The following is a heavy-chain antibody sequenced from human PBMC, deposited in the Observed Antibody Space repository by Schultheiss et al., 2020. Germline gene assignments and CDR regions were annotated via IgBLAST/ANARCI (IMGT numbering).Heavy chain of an antibody. D-gene: IGHD3-3*01. Sequence: ASVKVSCKASGYTFTSYGINWVRQGTGQGLEWMGWMNPKSGNTGYAQKFQGRVTMTRDTSITTAYMELSSLRSDDTAVYYCAREDYDFWSGGGFDPWGQGTLVTVSS. CDR3: AREDYDFWSGGGFDP. CDR1: GYTFTSYG. CDR2: MNPKSGNT. J-gene: IGHJ5*02. V-gene: IGHV1-8*02.